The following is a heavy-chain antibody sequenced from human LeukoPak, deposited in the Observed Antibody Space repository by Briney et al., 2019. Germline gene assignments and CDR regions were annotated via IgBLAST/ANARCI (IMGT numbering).Heavy chain of an antibody. CDR2: ISSSRYI. J-gene: IGHJ6*02. V-gene: IGHV3-21*01. CDR3: ARRLVAALDGMDV. D-gene: IGHD2-15*01. CDR1: VFTFISYS. Sequence: GGALRLSCAASVFTFISYSINWVRQAPGKGLEWVSSISSSRYIYYADSVKGRFAISRDNAKNSLYLQMNSLRAEDTAVYYCARRLVAALDGMDVWGQGTTVTVSS.